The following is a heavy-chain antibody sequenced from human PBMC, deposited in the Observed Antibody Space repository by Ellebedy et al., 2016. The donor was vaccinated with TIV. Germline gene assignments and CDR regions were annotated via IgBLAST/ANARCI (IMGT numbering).Heavy chain of an antibody. D-gene: IGHD2-2*01. CDR1: RFTFSYAW. CDR2: ISGSGGVT. V-gene: IGHV3-23*01. CDR3: AKVVNAFNTSPFDF. Sequence: GESLKISXAASRFTFSYAWMSWVRQAPGKGLEWVSYISGSGGVTEDADSVKGRFTISRDNSQDTLYLQMDSLRAEDTATYYCAKVVNAFNTSPFDFWGPGILVTVSS. J-gene: IGHJ4*02.